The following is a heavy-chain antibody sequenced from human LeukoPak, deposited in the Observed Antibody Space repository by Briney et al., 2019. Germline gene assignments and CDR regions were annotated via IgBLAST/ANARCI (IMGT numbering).Heavy chain of an antibody. CDR1: GYTFTGYY. V-gene: IGHV1-2*02. CDR2: INPNSGGA. CDR3: ATSSGYYVGYIQY. J-gene: IGHJ1*01. Sequence: ASVKVSCKASGYTFTGYYMHWVRQAPGQGLEWMGWINPNSGGAHYAQKFQGRVTMTRDTSISTAYMELSTLRSHDTAVYYCATSSGYYVGYIQYWGQGTLVTVSS. D-gene: IGHD3-22*01.